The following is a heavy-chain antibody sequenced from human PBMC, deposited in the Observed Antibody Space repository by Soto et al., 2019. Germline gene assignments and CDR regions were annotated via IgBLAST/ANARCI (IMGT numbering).Heavy chain of an antibody. J-gene: IGHJ4*02. CDR1: GFSLRTTGVG. CDR2: IYWNDDK. D-gene: IGHD3-16*01. Sequence: QITLKESGPALVEPTQTLTLTCTYSGFSLRTTGVGVGWLRQTPGKALEWLGIIYWNDDKRYSPSLKTRFTRTRDSSKTQFFLTMPNMDPVITARCNCAHTWGLPFDYWGQGTEVIVSS. CDR3: AHTWGLPFDY. V-gene: IGHV2-5*01.